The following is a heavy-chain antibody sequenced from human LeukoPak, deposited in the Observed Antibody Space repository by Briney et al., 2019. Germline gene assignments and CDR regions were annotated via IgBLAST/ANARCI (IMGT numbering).Heavy chain of an antibody. CDR2: INAGNGNT. D-gene: IGHD3-9*01. V-gene: IGHV1-3*01. Sequence: ASVKVSCKASGYTFTSYAMHWVRQAPGQRLEWMGWINAGNGNTKYSQKFQGRVTITRDTSASTAYMELSSLRSEDTAVYYCARPAEALGFDPFTNWFDPWGQGTLVTVSS. CDR3: ARPAEALGFDPFTNWFDP. CDR1: GYTFTSYA. J-gene: IGHJ5*02.